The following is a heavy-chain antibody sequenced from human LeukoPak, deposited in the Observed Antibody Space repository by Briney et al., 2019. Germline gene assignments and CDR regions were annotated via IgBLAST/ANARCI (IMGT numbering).Heavy chain of an antibody. CDR3: AAQTGASLHDFWSNRLFDP. D-gene: IGHD3-3*01. Sequence: SVKVSCKASGFTFPNSAMQWVRQARGQRLEWIGWVVLGAGNTVYSHKFHDRVTITRDVSTNTAYMELDSLGSEDTAVYYCAAQTGASLHDFWSNRLFDPWGQGTLVTVSS. J-gene: IGHJ5*02. CDR1: GFTFPNSA. CDR2: VVLGAGNT. V-gene: IGHV1-58*02.